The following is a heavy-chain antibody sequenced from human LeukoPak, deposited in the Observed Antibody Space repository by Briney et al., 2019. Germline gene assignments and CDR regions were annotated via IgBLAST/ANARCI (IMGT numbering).Heavy chain of an antibody. Sequence: ASVTVSFKVSGDTLTELSMHWVRQPPGKGLEWMGGFDPEDGETIYAQRFQGRVTMTEDTVTDTAHMELSSLTSEDTAVYYCATAGIVLDTGAECLHHWGQGTLVTVSS. CDR3: ATAGIVLDTGAECLHH. CDR2: FDPEDGET. D-gene: IGHD2-8*01. V-gene: IGHV1-24*01. J-gene: IGHJ1*01. CDR1: GDTLTELS.